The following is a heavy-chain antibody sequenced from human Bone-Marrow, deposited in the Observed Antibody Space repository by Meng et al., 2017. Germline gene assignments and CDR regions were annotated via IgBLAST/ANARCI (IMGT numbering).Heavy chain of an antibody. Sequence: SETLSLTCTVSGYSISSGYYCGWIRQPPGKGLEWIGSIYHSGSTYYNPSLKSRVTISVDTSKNQFSLKLSSVTAADTAVYYCAREGVYDILTGYNNWFDPWGQGTLVTVSS. V-gene: IGHV4-38-2*02. CDR3: AREGVYDILTGYNNWFDP. CDR2: IYHSGST. CDR1: GYSISSGYY. D-gene: IGHD3-9*01. J-gene: IGHJ5*02.